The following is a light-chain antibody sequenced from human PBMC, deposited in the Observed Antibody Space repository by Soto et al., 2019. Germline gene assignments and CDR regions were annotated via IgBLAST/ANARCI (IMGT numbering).Light chain of an antibody. J-gene: IGKJ5*01. CDR1: QSVSSS. Sequence: DIVFTQSPATLSLSPAEIPTLSCRASQSVSSSLAWFQQKPGQAPRLLIYGASNRAAGIPARFSGSGSGTDFTLTIRSLEPEDFTVYYCQQRSSWPDTFGQGTRLEIK. CDR3: QQRSSWPDT. V-gene: IGKV3-11*01. CDR2: GAS.